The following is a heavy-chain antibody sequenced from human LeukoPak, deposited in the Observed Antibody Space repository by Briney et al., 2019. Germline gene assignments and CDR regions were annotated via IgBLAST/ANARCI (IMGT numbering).Heavy chain of an antibody. Sequence: QPGGSLRLSSAGYGFTFSSYRMHRVRQAPGRGLVWVSRINFDGSSTSYADSVKGRFTISRDNTKNTLYLQMNSLRAEETAVYYCARGLNYHDISGYPEYYYYYYRDVWGKGTTVTVSS. CDR1: GFTFSSYR. CDR2: INFDGSST. D-gene: IGHD3-22*01. J-gene: IGHJ6*03. V-gene: IGHV3-74*01. CDR3: ARGLNYHDISGYPEYYYYYYRDV.